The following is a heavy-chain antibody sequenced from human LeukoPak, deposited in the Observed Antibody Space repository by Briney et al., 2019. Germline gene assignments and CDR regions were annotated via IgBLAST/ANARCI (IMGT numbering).Heavy chain of an antibody. CDR2: IIPIFGTA. CDR1: GGTFSSYA. J-gene: IGHJ4*02. V-gene: IGHV1-69*05. CDR3: ARDNGYCSGGSCYLLDY. Sequence: ASVKVSCKASGGTFSSYAISWVRQAPGQGLEWMGGIIPIFGTANYAQKFQGRVTITTDESTSTAYMELSSLRSEDTAVYYCARDNGYCSGGSCYLLDYWDQGTLVTVS. D-gene: IGHD2-15*01.